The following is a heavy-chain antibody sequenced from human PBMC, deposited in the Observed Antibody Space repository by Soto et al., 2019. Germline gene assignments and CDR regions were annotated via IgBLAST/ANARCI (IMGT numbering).Heavy chain of an antibody. J-gene: IGHJ4*02. CDR2: ISSGSGTI. D-gene: IGHD5-18*01. Sequence: EVQLVESGGGLVQPGGSLRLSCGGSGFTFSIYSMNWVRQAPGKGLEWVSYISSGSGTIYYADSVKGRFTISRDNADNSLYLQMNSLSDEDTAVYYCARGKDTYGTDYWGQGTLVTVSS. CDR1: GFTFSIYS. V-gene: IGHV3-48*02. CDR3: ARGKDTYGTDY.